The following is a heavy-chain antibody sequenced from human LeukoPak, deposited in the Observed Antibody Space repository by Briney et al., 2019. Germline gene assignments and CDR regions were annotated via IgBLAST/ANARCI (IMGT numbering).Heavy chain of an antibody. CDR2: ISSSSSTI. D-gene: IGHD6-6*01. CDR3: AREVGAARERDY. CDR1: GFTFSSYS. J-gene: IGHJ4*02. V-gene: IGHV3-48*04. Sequence: PGGSLRLSCAASGFTFSSYSMNWVRQAPGQGLKWVSYISSSSSTIYYADSVKGRFTISRDNAKNSLYLQMNRLGAEDTAVYYCAREVGAARERDYWGQRTLVTVSS.